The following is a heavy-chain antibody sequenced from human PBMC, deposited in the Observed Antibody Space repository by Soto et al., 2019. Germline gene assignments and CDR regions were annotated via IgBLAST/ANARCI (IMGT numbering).Heavy chain of an antibody. V-gene: IGHV4-59*02. CDR1: GGSVTTYY. CDR3: VTGSGSSTSDAFDI. CDR2: TSHSGST. D-gene: IGHD3-10*01. J-gene: IGHJ3*02. Sequence: QVQLQGSGPGLVKPSETLSLTCTVFGGSVTTYYWTWIRQPPGKGLEWIGFTSHSGSTNYNPSLQSRVTMSVDTSKNQFALKLISVTAADTAVYYCVTGSGSSTSDAFDIWDRGTMVTVSS.